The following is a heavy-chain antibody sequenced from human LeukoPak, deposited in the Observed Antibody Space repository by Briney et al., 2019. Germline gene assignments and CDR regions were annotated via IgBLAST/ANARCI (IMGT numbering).Heavy chain of an antibody. CDR3: ARDLLEVLGSSWFYNWFDP. CDR1: GYTFTGYY. V-gene: IGHV1-2*02. Sequence: ASVKVSCKASGYTFTGYYMHWVRQAPGQGLEWMGWINPNSGGTNYAQKFQGRVTMTRDTSISPAYMELSRLRSDDTAVYYCARDLLEVLGSSWFYNWFDPWGQGTLVTVSS. J-gene: IGHJ5*02. CDR2: INPNSGGT. D-gene: IGHD6-13*01.